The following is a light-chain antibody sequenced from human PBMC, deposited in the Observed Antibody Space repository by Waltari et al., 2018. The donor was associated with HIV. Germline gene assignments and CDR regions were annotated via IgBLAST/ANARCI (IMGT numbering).Light chain of an antibody. CDR1: ALPKQY. V-gene: IGLV3-10*01. J-gene: IGLJ3*02. CDR2: VDT. CDR3: YSTDSSGNHRV. Sequence: SYELTQPPSVSVSPGQTARIPCSGDALPKQYASWYQQKSGQAPVLVIYVDTKRPSGIPERFSGSSSGTMATLTISGAQVEDEADYYCYSTDSSGNHRVFGGGTKLTVL.